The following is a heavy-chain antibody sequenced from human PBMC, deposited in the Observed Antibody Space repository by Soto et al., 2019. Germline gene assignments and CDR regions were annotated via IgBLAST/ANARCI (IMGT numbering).Heavy chain of an antibody. V-gene: IGHV1-69*01. Sequence: KVSYKASGGTLSSYAISLVLHAPAQLLEGMGGIIPIFGTANYAQKFQCRVTITADECTSTAYMELSSLRSEDTAVSYCARDARREWLLYWDYWGQRDLVTVAS. D-gene: IGHD3-3*01. CDR2: IIPIFGTA. J-gene: IGHJ4*02. CDR3: ARDARREWLLYWDY. CDR1: GGTLSSYA.